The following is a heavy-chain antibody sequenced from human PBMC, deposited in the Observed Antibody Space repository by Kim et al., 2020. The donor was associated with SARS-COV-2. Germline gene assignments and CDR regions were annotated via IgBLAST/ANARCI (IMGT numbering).Heavy chain of an antibody. CDR3: ARGTAPDCSSTSCYVDY. V-gene: IGHV4-61*01. J-gene: IGHJ4*02. CDR2: IYYSGST. D-gene: IGHD2-2*01. CDR1: GGSVSSGSYY. Sequence: SETLSLTCTVSGGSVSSGSYYWSWIRQPPGKGLEWIGYIYYSGSTNYNPSLKSRVTISVDTSKNQFSLKLSSVTAADTAVYYCARGTAPDCSSTSCYVDYWGQGTLVTVSS.